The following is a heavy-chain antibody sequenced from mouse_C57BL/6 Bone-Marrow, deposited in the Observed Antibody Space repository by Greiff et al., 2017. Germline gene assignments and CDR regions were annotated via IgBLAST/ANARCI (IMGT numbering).Heavy chain of an antibody. CDR1: GYTFPDYW. V-gene: IGHV1-9*01. D-gene: IGHD2-14*01. CDR2: ILPGSGST. J-gene: IGHJ3*01. Sequence: VQLQQSGAELMKPGASVKLSCQATGYTFPDYWIEWVKQRPGHGLEWIGEILPGSGSTNYNEQFKGKATFTADTSSNTQNTQLSSLTTEDAAIYYSARIGNDEAYWGQGTLVTVSA. CDR3: ARIGNDEAY.